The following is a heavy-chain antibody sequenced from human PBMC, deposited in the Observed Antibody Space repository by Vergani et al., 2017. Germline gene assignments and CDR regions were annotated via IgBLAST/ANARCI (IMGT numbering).Heavy chain of an antibody. CDR3: ALWFGERDHGINV. J-gene: IGHJ6*02. V-gene: IGHV1-69*01. CDR1: GGPFSSYA. D-gene: IGHD3-10*01. CDR2: IIPIFGTA. Sequence: VQLVQSGDEVKKPGSSVKVSCTASGGPFSSYAISWVRQAPGQGLEWMGGIIPIFGTAHYAQKFQGRVTITADESTSTSYMELSSMRSEDTAVYYCALWFGERDHGINVWGQGTTVIFSS.